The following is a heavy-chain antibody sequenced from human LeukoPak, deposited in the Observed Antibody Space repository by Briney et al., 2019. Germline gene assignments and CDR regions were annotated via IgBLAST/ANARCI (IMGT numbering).Heavy chain of an antibody. Sequence: SETLSLTCTVSGGSISSDGYSWNWIRQPPGKGLEWIGYIYHSGSTYYNPSLKSRVTISVDRSKNQFSLKLSSVTAADTAVYYCARGTGEQQLVGTPFDYWGQGTLVTVSS. J-gene: IGHJ4*02. D-gene: IGHD6-13*01. CDR3: ARGTGEQQLVGTPFDY. CDR1: GGSISSDGYS. V-gene: IGHV4-30-2*01. CDR2: IYHSGST.